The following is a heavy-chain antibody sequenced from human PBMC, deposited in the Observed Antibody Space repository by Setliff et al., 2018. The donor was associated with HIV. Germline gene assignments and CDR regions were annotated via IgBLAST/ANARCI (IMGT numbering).Heavy chain of an antibody. CDR2: MNPNSGNT. CDR3: ARSMTYCSGGSCSPPSYYYYYMDV. CDR1: GYTFTSYD. D-gene: IGHD2-15*01. Sequence: GASVKVSCKASGYTFTSYDINWVRQATGQGLEWMGWMNPNSGNTGYAQKFQGRVNMTRDTSISTTYMELSRLRSDDTAVYYCARSMTYCSGGSCSPPSYYYYYMDVWGKGTTVTVSS. V-gene: IGHV1-8*02. J-gene: IGHJ6*03.